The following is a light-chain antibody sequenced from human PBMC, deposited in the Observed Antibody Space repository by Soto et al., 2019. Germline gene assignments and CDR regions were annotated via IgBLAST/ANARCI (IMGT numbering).Light chain of an antibody. Sequence: EIVLTQSPATLSLSPGERATLSCRASQSVSSSLAWYQQKPGQTPRLLIYDASNRATGIPARFSGSGSGTDFTLTISSLEPEDFAVYSCQQRSNWPPFTFGPGTTVDIK. J-gene: IGKJ3*01. CDR1: QSVSSS. V-gene: IGKV3-11*01. CDR2: DAS. CDR3: QQRSNWPPFT.